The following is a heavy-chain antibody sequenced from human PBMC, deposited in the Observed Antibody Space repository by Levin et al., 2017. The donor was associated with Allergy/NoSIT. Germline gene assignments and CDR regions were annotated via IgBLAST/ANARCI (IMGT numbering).Heavy chain of an antibody. CDR2: INHSGST. CDR3: ARRFQKAAAGAVYYYYYYYMDV. J-gene: IGHJ6*03. D-gene: IGHD6-13*01. V-gene: IGHV4-34*01. Sequence: SQTLSLTCAVYGGSFSGYYWSWIRQPPGKGLEWIGEINHSGSTNYNPSLKSRVTISVDTSKNQFSLKLSSVTAADTAVYYCARRFQKAAAGAVYYYYYYYMDVWGKGTTVTVSS. CDR1: GGSFSGYY.